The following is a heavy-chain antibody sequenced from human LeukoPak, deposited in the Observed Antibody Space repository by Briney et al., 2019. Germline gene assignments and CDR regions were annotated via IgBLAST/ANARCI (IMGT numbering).Heavy chain of an antibody. V-gene: IGHV3-30*18. Sequence: GRSLRLSCAASGFTFSSYGMHWVRQAPGKGLEWVAVISYDGSNKYYANSVKGRFTFSRDNSKNTLYLQMNSLRAEDTAVYYCAKDSDSSGFDIWGQGTMVTVSS. CDR2: ISYDGSNK. CDR3: AKDSDSSGFDI. J-gene: IGHJ3*02. D-gene: IGHD3-22*01. CDR1: GFTFSSYG.